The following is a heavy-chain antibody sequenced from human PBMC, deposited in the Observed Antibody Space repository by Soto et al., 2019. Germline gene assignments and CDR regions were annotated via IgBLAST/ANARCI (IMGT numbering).Heavy chain of an antibody. J-gene: IGHJ4*02. V-gene: IGHV4-59*01. Sequence: SETLPHTCTVSCDSLSTYYWNWIRQSQGKGLEWLGYIYYIGRTNYNPSLRSRVTISIDMSQNQISLNLNSVTAADTAVYFCARDPVGLTHFDYWGQGILVTVSS. CDR2: IYYIGRT. CDR3: ARDPVGLTHFDY. CDR1: CDSLSTYY. D-gene: IGHD1-26*01.